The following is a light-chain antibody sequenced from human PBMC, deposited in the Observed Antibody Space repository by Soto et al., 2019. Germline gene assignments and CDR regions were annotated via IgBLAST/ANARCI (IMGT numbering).Light chain of an antibody. CDR1: NIRSKS. J-gene: IGLJ2*01. Sequence: SYELTQPPSVSVAPGQTARITCGGNNIRSKSVHWYQQKPGQAPVLVVYDDADRPSGIPERFSGSNSGNTATLTIRRVEAGDEADYYCQVWDSTSDHVVFGGGTKLTVL. CDR3: QVWDSTSDHVV. V-gene: IGLV3-21*02. CDR2: DDA.